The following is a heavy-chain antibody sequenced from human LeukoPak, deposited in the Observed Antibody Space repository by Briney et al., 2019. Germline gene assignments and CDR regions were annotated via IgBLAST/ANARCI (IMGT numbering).Heavy chain of an antibody. V-gene: IGHV7-4-1*02. Sequence: ASVKVSCKASGYTFTSYAMNWVRQAPGQGLEWMGWINTNTVNPTYAQGFTGRFVFSLDTSVSTAYLQISSIKAEDTAVYYCAREREYYDILTGYLHWFDPWGQGPLVTVSS. J-gene: IGHJ5*02. CDR1: GYTFTSYA. CDR2: INTNTVNP. CDR3: AREREYYDILTGYLHWFDP. D-gene: IGHD3-9*01.